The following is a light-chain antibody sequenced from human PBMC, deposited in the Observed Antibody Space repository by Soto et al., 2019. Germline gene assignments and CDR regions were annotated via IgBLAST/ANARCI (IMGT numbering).Light chain of an antibody. J-gene: IGKJ3*01. CDR1: QSVSNY. CDR2: DTS. CDR3: QQRSNWPPVFT. V-gene: IGKV3-11*01. Sequence: EIVFTQSPATLSLSPGERATLSCRASQSVSNYLAWYQQKPGQAPRLLIYDTSDRAPGIPARFSGSGSGTDFTLTISSLEXEDFAVYYCQQRSNWPPVFTFGPGTKVDTK.